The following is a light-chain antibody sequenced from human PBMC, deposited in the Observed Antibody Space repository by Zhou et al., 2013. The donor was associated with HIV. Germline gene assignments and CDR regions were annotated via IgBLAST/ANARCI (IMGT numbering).Light chain of an antibody. CDR1: QSISSW. V-gene: IGKV1-5*03. CDR2: KAS. J-gene: IGKJ4*01. Sequence: DIQMTQSPSTLSASVGDRVTITCRASQSISSWLAWYQQKPGKAPKLLIYKASSLESGVPSRFSGSGSGTEFTLTISSLQPDDSATYYCQQYQSLPPTFGGGTRVDLK. CDR3: QQYQSLPPT.